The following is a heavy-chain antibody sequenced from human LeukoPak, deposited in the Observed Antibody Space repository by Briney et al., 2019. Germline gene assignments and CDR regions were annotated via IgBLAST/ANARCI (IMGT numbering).Heavy chain of an antibody. CDR2: INTNTGGT. D-gene: IGHD6-19*01. Sequence: GASVKVSCQASGYTFTGYYLHWVRPAPGQGLAWMGWINTNTGGTNYAQKFQDRVTMTRDTSISTVYMELSRLRSDDTAVYYGARGAYSSGPQGDYWGQGTLVIVSS. J-gene: IGHJ4*02. CDR3: ARGAYSSGPQGDY. V-gene: IGHV1-2*02. CDR1: GYTFTGYY.